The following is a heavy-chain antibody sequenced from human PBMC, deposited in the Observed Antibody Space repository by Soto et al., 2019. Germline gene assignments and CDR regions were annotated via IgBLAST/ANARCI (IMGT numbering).Heavy chain of an antibody. CDR1: GGTFSSYA. D-gene: IGHD5-12*01. V-gene: IGHV1-69*13. CDR3: ARVVGNIVATIVGWFDP. J-gene: IGHJ5*02. Sequence: SVKVSCKASGGTFSSYAISWVRQAPGQGLEWMGGIIPIFGTANYAQKFQGRVTITADESTSTAYMELSSLRSEDTAVYYCARVVGNIVATIVGWFDPWGQGTLVTVSS. CDR2: IIPIFGTA.